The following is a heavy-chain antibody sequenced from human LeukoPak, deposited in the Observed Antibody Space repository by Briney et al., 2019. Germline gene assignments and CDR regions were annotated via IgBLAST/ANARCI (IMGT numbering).Heavy chain of an antibody. D-gene: IGHD1-26*01. CDR2: IYTSGST. CDR3: ARATYSGSYYYFDY. CDR1: SGSISSYY. J-gene: IGHJ4*02. V-gene: IGHV4-4*07. Sequence: SETLSLTCTVSSGSISSYYWSWIRQPAGKGLEWIGRIYTSGSTNYNPSLKSRVTMSVDTSKNQFSLKLSSVTAADTAGYYCARATYSGSYYYFDYWGQGTLVTVSS.